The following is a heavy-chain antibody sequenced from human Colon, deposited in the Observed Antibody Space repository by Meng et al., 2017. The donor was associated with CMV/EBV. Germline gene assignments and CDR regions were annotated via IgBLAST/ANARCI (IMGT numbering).Heavy chain of an antibody. J-gene: IGHJ5*02. CDR1: GFTLSTYG. Sequence: GESLKISCAASGFTLSTYGMSWVRQAPGKGLEWVSSLSTSNSYIYYADSVKGRFTISRDNARSSLYLQMNSLTAEDTAVYYCARDASDGTIGAAFDPWGQGTLVTVSS. V-gene: IGHV3-21*03. CDR3: ARDASDGTIGAAFDP. CDR2: LSTSNSYI. D-gene: IGHD3-16*01.